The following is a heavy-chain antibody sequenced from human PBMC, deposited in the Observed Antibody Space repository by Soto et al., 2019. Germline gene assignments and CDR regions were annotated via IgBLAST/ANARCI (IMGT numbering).Heavy chain of an antibody. CDR3: ARGNYDILTGYYTFDY. V-gene: IGHV4-59*01. J-gene: IGHJ4*02. CDR1: GGSISSYY. Sequence: LSLTCTVSGGSISSYYWSWIRQPPGKGLEWIGYIYYSGSTNYNPSLKSRVTISVDTSKNQFSLKLSSVTAADTAVYYCARGNYDILTGYYTFDYWGQGTLVTVYS. D-gene: IGHD3-9*01. CDR2: IYYSGST.